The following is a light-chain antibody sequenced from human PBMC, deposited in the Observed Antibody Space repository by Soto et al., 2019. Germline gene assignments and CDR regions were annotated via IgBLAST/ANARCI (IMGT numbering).Light chain of an antibody. Sequence: QSVLTQPPSVSGAPGQRVTISCTGSSSNIGAGYDVHWYQQLPGTAPKLLIYANSNRPSGVPDRFSGSRSGTSASLAITGLQAEDAADYYCQSYDSSLSGHVVFGGGTQLTVL. CDR1: SSNIGAGYD. V-gene: IGLV1-40*01. J-gene: IGLJ2*01. CDR3: QSYDSSLSGHVV. CDR2: ANS.